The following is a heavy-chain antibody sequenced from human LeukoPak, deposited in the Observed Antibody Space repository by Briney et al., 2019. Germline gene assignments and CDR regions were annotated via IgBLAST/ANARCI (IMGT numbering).Heavy chain of an antibody. J-gene: IGHJ6*02. V-gene: IGHV3-21*01. CDR2: ITSSSTYI. CDR3: ARDPRGATGAYGMDV. CDR1: GFAFNSYS. D-gene: IGHD6-13*01. Sequence: GGSLRLSCAASGFAFNSYSMNWVRQAPGKGLEWGSLITSSSTYIYYADSVKGRFTISRDNAKNSLYLQMNSLRAEDTAVYYCARDPRGATGAYGMDVWGQGTTVTVSS.